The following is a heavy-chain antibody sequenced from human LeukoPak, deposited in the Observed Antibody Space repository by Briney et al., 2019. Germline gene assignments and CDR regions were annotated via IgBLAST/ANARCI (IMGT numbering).Heavy chain of an antibody. CDR2: ISGSGGRDST. J-gene: IGHJ4*02. D-gene: IGHD6-13*01. CDR3: AKGYSEYTSSWFDY. CDR1: GFNFSRIA. V-gene: IGHV3-23*01. Sequence: PGGSLRLSCAASGFNFSRIAMSWVRQAPGKGLEWDSGISGSGGRDSTYYADSVKGRFTISRDKSKNTVYLEMNSLRAEDTAVYYCAKGYSEYTSSWFDYWGQGTLVTVSS.